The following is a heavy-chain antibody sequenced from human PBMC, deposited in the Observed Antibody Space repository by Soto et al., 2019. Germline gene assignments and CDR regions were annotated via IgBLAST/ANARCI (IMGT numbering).Heavy chain of an antibody. V-gene: IGHV3-15*07. J-gene: IGHJ4*02. CDR1: GFTFSNAW. D-gene: IGHD2-2*01. CDR3: ATVYCATTSCYAPFDY. Sequence: GGSLRLSCAASGFTFSNAWMNWVRQAPGKGLEWIGRIKTNSDGGTVDYASPVKGRFTISRDDSKSMLYLDLNSLKTEDTGVYFCATVYCATTSCYAPFDYWGKGTLVTVSS. CDR2: IKTNSDGGTV.